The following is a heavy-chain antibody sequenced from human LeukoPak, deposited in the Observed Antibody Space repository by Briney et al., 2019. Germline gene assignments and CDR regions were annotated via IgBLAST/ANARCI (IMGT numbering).Heavy chain of an antibody. CDR3: ARHFPQWFYFEY. CDR1: GGSISSSNW. V-gene: IGHV4-4*02. D-gene: IGHD3-22*01. J-gene: IGHJ4*02. Sequence: PSGTLSLTCAVSGGSISSSNWWSWVRQPPGKGLEWIGEIYHSGSTNYNPSLKSRVTMSVDTSKNQFFLNLTSVTAADTAVYYCARHFPQWFYFEYWGQGNLVTVSS. CDR2: IYHSGST.